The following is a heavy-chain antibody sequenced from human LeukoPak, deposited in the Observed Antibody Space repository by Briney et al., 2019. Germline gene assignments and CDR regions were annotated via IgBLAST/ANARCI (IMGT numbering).Heavy chain of an antibody. CDR1: GGSISSGSYY. D-gene: IGHD1-1*01. CDR2: IYTSGST. J-gene: IGHJ4*02. CDR3: ARDPIGSWNPGY. Sequence: SETLSLTCTVSGGSISSGSYYWSWIRQPAGKGLEWIGRIYTSGSTNYNPSLKSRVTISVDTSKNQFSLKLSSATAADTAVYYCARDPIGSWNPGYWGQGTLVTVSS. V-gene: IGHV4-61*02.